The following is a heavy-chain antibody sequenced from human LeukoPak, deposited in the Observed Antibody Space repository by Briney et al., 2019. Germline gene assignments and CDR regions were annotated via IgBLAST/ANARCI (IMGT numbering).Heavy chain of an antibody. Sequence: SETLSLTCAVYGGSFSGYYWSWIRQPPGKGLEWIGYIYYSGSTNYNPSLKSRVTISVDTSKNQFSLKLSSVTAADTAVYYCARDRGTFDYWGQGTLVTVSS. V-gene: IGHV4-59*01. CDR2: IYYSGST. CDR3: ARDRGTFDY. D-gene: IGHD5-24*01. J-gene: IGHJ4*02. CDR1: GGSFSGYY.